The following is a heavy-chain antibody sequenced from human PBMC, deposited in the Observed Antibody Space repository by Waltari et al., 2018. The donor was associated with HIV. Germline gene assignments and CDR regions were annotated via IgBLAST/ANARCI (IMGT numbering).Heavy chain of an antibody. V-gene: IGHV1-3*01. CDR2: INVARDER. Sequence: QVPLVQSGPEVKRPGAPVKISCAASGSTLSDFAVHWVRQAPGQCLEWMGWINVARDERIMSERFQSRASLKRDTSQTTVFMELINLRSDDTAVYFCARGTTWLMGVLESWGQGTLVTVSS. J-gene: IGHJ1*01. CDR3: ARGTTWLMGVLES. CDR1: GSTLSDFA. D-gene: IGHD6-19*01.